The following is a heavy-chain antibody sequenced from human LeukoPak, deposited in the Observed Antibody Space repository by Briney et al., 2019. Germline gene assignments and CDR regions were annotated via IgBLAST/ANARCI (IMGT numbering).Heavy chain of an antibody. CDR2: INPNSGDT. V-gene: IGHV1-2*02. CDR3: ARRYNILAGFLF. J-gene: IGHJ4*02. Sequence: GASVKVSCKASGYTFTDYYVNCVRQAPGQGLEWMGWINPNSGDTNYAETSQGRVTMTRDTSISTAYMELNRLRSDDTAVYYCARRYNILAGFLFWGQGTLVTVSS. CDR1: GYTFTDYY. D-gene: IGHD3-9*01.